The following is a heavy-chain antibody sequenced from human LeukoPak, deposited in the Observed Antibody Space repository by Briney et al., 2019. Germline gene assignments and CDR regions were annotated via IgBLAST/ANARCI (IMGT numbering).Heavy chain of an antibody. CDR3: ARLNNNWYFDY. J-gene: IGHJ4*02. Sequence: SETLSLTCTVSGGSISSSSYYWGWIRQPPGKGLEWIGSIYYSGSTYSNPSLKSRLTISVDTSKNQFSLNLSSVTAADTAVYYCARLNNNWYFDYWGQGTLVTVSS. CDR2: IYYSGST. V-gene: IGHV4-39*07. D-gene: IGHD1-1*01. CDR1: GGSISSSSYY.